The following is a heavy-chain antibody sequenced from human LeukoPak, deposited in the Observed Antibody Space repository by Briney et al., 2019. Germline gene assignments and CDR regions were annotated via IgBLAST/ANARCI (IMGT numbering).Heavy chain of an antibody. CDR1: GGSISSGGYY. Sequence: SETLSLTCTVSGGSISSGGYYWSWIRQHPGKGLEWIGYIYYSGSTYYNPSLKSRVTISVDTSKNQFSLKLSSVTAADTAVYYCARDNFHYDILTGYPDYYGMDVWGQGTTVTVSS. D-gene: IGHD3-9*01. CDR2: IYYSGST. J-gene: IGHJ6*02. CDR3: ARDNFHYDILTGYPDYYGMDV. V-gene: IGHV4-31*03.